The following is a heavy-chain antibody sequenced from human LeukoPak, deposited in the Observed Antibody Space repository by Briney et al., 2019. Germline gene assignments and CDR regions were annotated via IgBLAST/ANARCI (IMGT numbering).Heavy chain of an antibody. Sequence: GESLKISCKSSGYSFTNYWIGWVRQIPGEGLECMGVIYPGSSDTRYSPSFQGQVTTSADKSISTAYLQWSSLKASDTAMYYCARQGGGSGSDYSSYWGQGTLVTVSS. CDR2: IYPGSSDT. CDR1: GYSFTNYW. CDR3: ARQGGGSGSDYSSY. D-gene: IGHD5-12*01. V-gene: IGHV5-51*01. J-gene: IGHJ4*02.